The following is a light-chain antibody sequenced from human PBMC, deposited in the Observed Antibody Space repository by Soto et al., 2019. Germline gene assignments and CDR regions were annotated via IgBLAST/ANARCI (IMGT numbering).Light chain of an antibody. CDR1: QSVSGN. J-gene: IGKJ3*01. V-gene: IGKV3-15*01. CDR3: QQHNNWPPIT. CDR2: AAS. Sequence: EIVMTQSPATLSVSPGERATLSCRASQSVSGNLAWYQQKPGRAPRLLIYAASPWATGIPARFSGSGSGTEFTLTISSLQSEDFAVSYCQQHNNWPPITFGPGTKVDIK.